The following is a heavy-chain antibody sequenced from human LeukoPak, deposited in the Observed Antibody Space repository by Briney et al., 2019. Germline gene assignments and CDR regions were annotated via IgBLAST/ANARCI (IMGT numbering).Heavy chain of an antibody. J-gene: IGHJ6*02. CDR3: ARVSSPRLEGDIVVVPAAILGMDV. V-gene: IGHV4-34*01. D-gene: IGHD2-2*01. CDR1: GGSFRGYY. Sequence: SETLSLTCAVYGGSFRGYYWSWIRPPPGKGLEGIGEIYHSGSTNYNPPLKSRLTISVDTSKNQFTLKLSSVSAADTAVYYCARVSSPRLEGDIVVVPAAILGMDVWGQGTTVTVSS. CDR2: IYHSGST.